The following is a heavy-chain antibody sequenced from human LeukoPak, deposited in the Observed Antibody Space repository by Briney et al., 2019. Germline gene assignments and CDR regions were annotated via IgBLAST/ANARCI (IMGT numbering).Heavy chain of an antibody. J-gene: IGHJ4*02. D-gene: IGHD3-22*01. Sequence: GGSLRLSCAASGFTFSSYAMSWVRQAPGKGLEWVAAISGSGGSTYYAASVKGRFTISRDNSKNTLYLQMNSLRAEDTAVYYCAKTYYYDSSGYWGYYFDYWGQGTLVTVSS. V-gene: IGHV3-23*01. CDR1: GFTFSSYA. CDR2: ISGSGGST. CDR3: AKTYYYDSSGYWGYYFDY.